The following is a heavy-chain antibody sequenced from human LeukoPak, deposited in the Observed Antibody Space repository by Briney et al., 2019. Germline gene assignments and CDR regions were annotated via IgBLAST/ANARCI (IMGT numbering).Heavy chain of an antibody. CDR3: ARDFSLPTRSNWFDP. Sequence: ASVKVSCRASGYTFTSYGISWVRQAPGQGLEWMGWISAYNGNTNYAQKLQGRVTMTTDTSTSTAYMELRSLRSDDTAVYYCARDFSLPTRSNWFDPWGQGTLVTVSS. J-gene: IGHJ5*02. CDR1: GYTFTSYG. V-gene: IGHV1-18*01. D-gene: IGHD4-11*01. CDR2: ISAYNGNT.